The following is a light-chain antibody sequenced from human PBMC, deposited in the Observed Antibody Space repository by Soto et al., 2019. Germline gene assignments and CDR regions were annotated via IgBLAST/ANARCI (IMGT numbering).Light chain of an antibody. CDR2: DAS. CDR3: QPSYSNLLT. V-gene: IGKV1-39*01. Sequence: DIQMTQSPSSLSASVGDRVTITCRASQSINSYLNWYQQKPGKSPKFLVYDASILESGVPPRFAGSGSGTDFSLSISSLKPEDFATYYCQPSYSNLLTFGPGTKVDI. J-gene: IGKJ3*01. CDR1: QSINSY.